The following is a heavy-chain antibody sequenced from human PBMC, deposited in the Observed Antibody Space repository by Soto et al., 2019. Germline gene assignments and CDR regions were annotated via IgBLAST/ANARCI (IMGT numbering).Heavy chain of an antibody. CDR2: IFYRGST. V-gene: IGHV4-31*11. J-gene: IGHJ4*02. CDR3: VRNSEWLIPL. Sequence: SETLSLTCAVSGDSITRDGYYWTWIRQHPGKGLEWIGNIFYRGSTYYNPSLKSRVSMSEDTSMNQFSLQLTSVTAADTAVYYCVRNSEWLIPLWGQGALVTVSS. D-gene: IGHD5-12*01. CDR1: GDSITRDGYY.